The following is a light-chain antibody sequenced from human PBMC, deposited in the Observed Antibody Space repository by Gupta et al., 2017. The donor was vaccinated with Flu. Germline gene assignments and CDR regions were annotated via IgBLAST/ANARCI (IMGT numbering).Light chain of an antibody. CDR2: SNN. CDR3: LPYYGSADNVV. V-gene: IGLV7-43*01. J-gene: IGLJ2*01. CDR1: TGTVTSADY. Sequence: VVTQEPSLTVSPGGTVTLTCASSTGTVTSADYATWFQQRPGQAPRTLNYSNNNSHSGTPARFSGSIFGAKAALTLTCVQAEDEADYYWLPYYGSADNVVFGGGTKLTVL.